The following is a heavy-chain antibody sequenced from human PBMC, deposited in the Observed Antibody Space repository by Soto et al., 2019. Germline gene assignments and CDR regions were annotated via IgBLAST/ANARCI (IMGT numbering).Heavy chain of an antibody. J-gene: IGHJ4*02. CDR1: GFTFSSYA. Sequence: QVQLVESGGGVVQPGRSLRLSCAASGFTFSSYAMHWVRQAPGKGPEWVAVISYDGSNKYYADSVKGRFTISRDNSKNTLYLQMNSLRAEDTAVYYCARWENVVVTAIDYWGQGTLVTVSS. V-gene: IGHV3-30-3*01. CDR2: ISYDGSNK. D-gene: IGHD2-21*02. CDR3: ARWENVVVTAIDY.